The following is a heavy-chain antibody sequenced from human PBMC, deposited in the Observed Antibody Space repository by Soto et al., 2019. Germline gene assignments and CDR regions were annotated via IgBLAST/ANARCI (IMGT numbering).Heavy chain of an antibody. Sequence: QVQLQQWGAGLLKPSETLSLTCGVFGGSFSGYYWTWIRQPPGKGLGWIGEIYHSGGTNYHPSLKSRVTISVDTSNNHFSLKLSSVTAADTAGYYCARGALVWFGAHDYYGMDVWGQGTTVTVSS. D-gene: IGHD3-10*01. J-gene: IGHJ6*02. CDR3: ARGALVWFGAHDYYGMDV. V-gene: IGHV4-34*01. CDR1: GGSFSGYY. CDR2: IYHSGGT.